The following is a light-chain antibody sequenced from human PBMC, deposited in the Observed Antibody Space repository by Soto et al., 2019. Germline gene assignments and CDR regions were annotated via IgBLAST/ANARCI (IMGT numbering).Light chain of an antibody. CDR3: QQYGSSST. Sequence: IVLTQSPGTLSLSPGERATLSCRASQGVSSYLALYQQKPGQAPRLLIYDASNRATGIPARFSGSGSGTDFTLTISRLEPDDFAVYYCQQYGSSSTFGQGTRLEIK. V-gene: IGKV3-20*01. CDR2: DAS. J-gene: IGKJ5*01. CDR1: QGVSSY.